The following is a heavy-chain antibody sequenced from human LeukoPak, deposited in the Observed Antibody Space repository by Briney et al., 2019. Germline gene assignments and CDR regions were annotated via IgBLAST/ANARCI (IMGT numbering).Heavy chain of an antibody. D-gene: IGHD1-26*01. J-gene: IGHJ4*02. CDR1: GFTFSSYS. Sequence: GGSLRLSCAASGFTFSSYSMNWVRQAPGKGLEWVSSISSCSSYIYYADSVKGRFTISRDNAKNSLYLQMNSLRAEDTAVYYCARGSGSYDYWGQGTLVTVSS. V-gene: IGHV3-21*01. CDR3: ARGSGSYDY. CDR2: ISSCSSYI.